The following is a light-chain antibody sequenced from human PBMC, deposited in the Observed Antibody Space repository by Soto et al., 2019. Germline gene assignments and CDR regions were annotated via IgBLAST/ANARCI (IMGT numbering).Light chain of an antibody. CDR2: EVT. CDR1: SSDVGACDC. J-gene: IGLJ3*02. CDR3: SSYTTSSPWV. V-gene: IGLV2-14*01. Sequence: QSALTQPASVSGSPGQSITISCTGTSSDVGACDCVSWYQQHPGKAPKLMIFEVTNRPSGVSNRFSGSKSGNTASLTISGLLAEDEADYYCSSYTTSSPWVFGGGTKVTVL.